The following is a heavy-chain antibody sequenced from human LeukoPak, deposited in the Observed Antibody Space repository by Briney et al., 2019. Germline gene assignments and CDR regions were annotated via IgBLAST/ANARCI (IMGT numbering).Heavy chain of an antibody. V-gene: IGHV4-38-2*02. CDR2: IYHSGST. CDR1: GYSISSGYY. J-gene: IGHJ4*02. D-gene: IGHD3-3*01. CDR3: ARATYDFWSGYPYYFDY. Sequence: SETLSLTCTVSGYSISSGYYWGWIRQPPGKGLEWIGSIYHSGSTYYNPSLKSRVTISVDTSKNQFSLKLSSVTAADTAVYYCARATYDFWSGYPYYFDYWGQGTLVTVSS.